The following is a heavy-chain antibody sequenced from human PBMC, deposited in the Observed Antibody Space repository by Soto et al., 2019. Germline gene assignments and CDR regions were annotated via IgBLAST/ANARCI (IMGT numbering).Heavy chain of an antibody. Sequence: GGSLRLSCAAFGLTISGKKYVAWVRQALGKGLEWVSALYDVDGSFYADSVKGRFTTSSDSSKTTVYLQMNDLRPDDTAVYYCATWHEREHAYDVWGQGTTVTVSS. CDR2: LYDVDGS. J-gene: IGHJ3*01. D-gene: IGHD1-1*01. V-gene: IGHV3-53*01. CDR1: GLTISGKKY. CDR3: ATWHEREHAYDV.